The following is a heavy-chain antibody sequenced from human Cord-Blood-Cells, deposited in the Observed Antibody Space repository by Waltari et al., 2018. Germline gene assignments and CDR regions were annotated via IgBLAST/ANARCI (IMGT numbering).Heavy chain of an antibody. Sequence: QVQLVPSGAEVKKPGSSVKVSCKASGGTLSSYASSWVRPAPGQGLEWMGGITPIFGTANYAQKFQGRVTITADKSTSTAYMELSSLRSEDTAVYYCARSRTYYSSSMDFDYWGQGTLVTVSS. CDR3: ARSRTYYSSSMDFDY. CDR1: GGTLSSYA. D-gene: IGHD6-6*01. V-gene: IGHV1-69*06. CDR2: ITPIFGTA. J-gene: IGHJ4*02.